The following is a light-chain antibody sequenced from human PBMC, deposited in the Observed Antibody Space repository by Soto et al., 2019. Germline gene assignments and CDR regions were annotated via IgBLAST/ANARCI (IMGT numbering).Light chain of an antibody. J-gene: IGKJ2*02. CDR1: QSVSSSY. CDR2: GAS. CDR3: QQYGSSTWT. Sequence: EIVLTQSPGTLSLSPGERATLSCRASQSVSSSYLAWYQQKPGQAPRLLIDGASSRATGIPDRFSGSGSGTDFTLTISRLEPEDFAVYFCQQYGSSTWTFGQGTKLEIK. V-gene: IGKV3-20*01.